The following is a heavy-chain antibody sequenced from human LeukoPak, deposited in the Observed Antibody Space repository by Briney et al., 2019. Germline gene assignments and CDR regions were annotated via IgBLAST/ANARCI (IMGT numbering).Heavy chain of an antibody. D-gene: IGHD6-19*01. Sequence: ASVKVSCKASGYTFTGYYMHWVRQAPGQGLEWMGIINPSGGSTSYAQKFQGRVTMTRDTSTSTVYMELSSLRSEDTVVYYCARTVAGTRFGFDYWGQGTLVTVSS. CDR2: INPSGGST. CDR1: GYTFTGYY. CDR3: ARTVAGTRFGFDY. J-gene: IGHJ4*02. V-gene: IGHV1-46*01.